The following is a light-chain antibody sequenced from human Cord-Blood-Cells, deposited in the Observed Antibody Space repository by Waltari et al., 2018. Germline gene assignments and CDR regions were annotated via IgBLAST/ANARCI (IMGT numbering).Light chain of an antibody. CDR3: SSDTSSSTV. CDR1: SSDVGGYNY. CDR2: EVS. V-gene: IGLV2-14*01. Sequence: QSALTQPASVSGSPGQSITISCTGTSSDVGGYNYVSLYQQHPGKAPKLMIYEVSNRPSGVSNRFSGSKSGNTASLTISGLQAEDEADYYCSSDTSSSTVFGGGTKLTVL. J-gene: IGLJ3*02.